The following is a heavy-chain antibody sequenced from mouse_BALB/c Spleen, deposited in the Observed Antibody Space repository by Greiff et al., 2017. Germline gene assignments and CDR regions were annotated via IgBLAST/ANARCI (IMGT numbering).Heavy chain of an antibody. J-gene: IGHJ2*01. CDR3: TRRGYYGYDGDY. V-gene: IGHV1-69*02. CDR2: IYPSDSYT. D-gene: IGHD2-2*01. Sequence: VKLQQPGAELVRPGASVKLSCKASGYTFTSYWINWVKQRPGQGLEWIGNIYPSDSYTNYNQKFKDKATLTVDKSSSTAYMQLSSPTSEDSAVYYCTRRGYYGYDGDYWGQGTTLTVSS. CDR1: GYTFTSYW.